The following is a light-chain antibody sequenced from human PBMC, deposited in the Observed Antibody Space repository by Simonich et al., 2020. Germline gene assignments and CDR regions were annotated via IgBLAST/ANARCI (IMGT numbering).Light chain of an antibody. CDR1: QSVSSN. Sequence: EIVVTQSPATLSVSPGERATLSCRASQSVSSNLAWYQQKPGQAPRLLISGASTRATCIPARFSGSGYGTEFTLTISSLQSEDFAVYYCQQYNNWPPYTFGQGTKLEIK. CDR2: GAS. CDR3: QQYNNWPPYT. V-gene: IGKV3-15*01. J-gene: IGKJ2*01.